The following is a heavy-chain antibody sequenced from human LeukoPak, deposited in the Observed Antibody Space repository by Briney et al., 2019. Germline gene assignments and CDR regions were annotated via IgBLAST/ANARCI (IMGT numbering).Heavy chain of an antibody. D-gene: IGHD2-2*02. J-gene: IGHJ4*02. Sequence: GGSLRLSCAASGFTFSSYAMSWVRQAPGKGLEWVSAISGSGGSTYYADSVKGRFTISRDNSKNTLYLQMNSLRAEDTAVYYCANAAGYCSSTSCYTALDYWGQGTLVTVSS. CDR1: GFTFSSYA. CDR3: ANAAGYCSSTSCYTALDY. V-gene: IGHV3-23*01. CDR2: ISGSGGST.